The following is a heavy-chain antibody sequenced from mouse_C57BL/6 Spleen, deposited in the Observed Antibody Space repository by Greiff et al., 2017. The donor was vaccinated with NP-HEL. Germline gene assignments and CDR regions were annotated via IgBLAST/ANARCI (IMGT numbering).Heavy chain of an antibody. CDR3: ARGGYYDAMDY. J-gene: IGHJ4*01. D-gene: IGHD2-2*01. Sequence: QVQLQQPGAELVKPGASVKMSCKASGYTFTSYWITWVKQRPGQGLEWIGDIYPGSGSTNYNEKFKSKATLTVDTSSSTAFMQLSSLTSEDSAVYYCARGGYYDAMDYWGQGTSVTVSS. CDR2: IYPGSGST. V-gene: IGHV1-55*01. CDR1: GYTFTSYW.